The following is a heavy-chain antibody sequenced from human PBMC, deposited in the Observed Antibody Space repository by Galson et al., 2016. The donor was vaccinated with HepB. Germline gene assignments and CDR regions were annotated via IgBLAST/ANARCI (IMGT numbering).Heavy chain of an antibody. Sequence: SETLSLTCAVSGATISNAYWWSWVRQSPEKGFEWLGEIYQTGTANYNPSFTRRATISVDTSKNEISLRLDSVTAADTAVYYCARGTLGTTATMAFDYWGQGTPVSVSS. CDR1: GATISNAYW. V-gene: IGHV4-4*02. J-gene: IGHJ4*02. D-gene: IGHD1-26*01. CDR2: IYQTGTA. CDR3: ARGTLGTTATMAFDY.